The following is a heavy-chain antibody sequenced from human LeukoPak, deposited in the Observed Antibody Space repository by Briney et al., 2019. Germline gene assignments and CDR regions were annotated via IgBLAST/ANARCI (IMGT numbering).Heavy chain of an antibody. Sequence: GGSLRLSCAASGFTFSGSAMHWVRQASGKGLEWVGRIRSEANSYATAYAASVKGRFTISRDDSKNTAYLQMNSLKTEDTAVYYCTSLLPYCSGGSCYSYYYMDVWGKGTTVTISS. J-gene: IGHJ6*03. V-gene: IGHV3-73*01. CDR3: TSLLPYCSGGSCYSYYYMDV. CDR1: GFTFSGSA. CDR2: IRSEANSYAT. D-gene: IGHD2-15*01.